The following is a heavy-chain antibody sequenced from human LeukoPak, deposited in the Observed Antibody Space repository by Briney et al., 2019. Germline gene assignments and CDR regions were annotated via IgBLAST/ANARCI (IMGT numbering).Heavy chain of an antibody. Sequence: GGSLRLSCAASGFTVSSNYMSWVRQAPGKGLEWVSVIYSGGSTYYADSVKGRFTICRDNSKNTLYLQMNSLRAEDTAVYYCARVNSARGALDYWGQGTLVTVSS. CDR1: GFTVSSNY. CDR2: IYSGGST. D-gene: IGHD3-10*01. CDR3: ARVNSARGALDY. J-gene: IGHJ4*02. V-gene: IGHV3-53*01.